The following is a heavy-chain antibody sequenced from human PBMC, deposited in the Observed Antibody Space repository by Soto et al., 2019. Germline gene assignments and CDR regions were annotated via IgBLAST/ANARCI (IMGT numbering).Heavy chain of an antibody. J-gene: IGHJ6*02. CDR3: ARFWGITIFGVPIPDYYYYGMDV. Sequence: GGSLRLSCAASGFTFSSYSMNWVRQAPGKGLEWVSSISSSSSYIYYADSVKDRFTISRDNAKNSLYLQMNSLRAEDTAVYYCARFWGITIFGVPIPDYYYYGMDVWGQGTTVTVSS. CDR1: GFTFSSYS. V-gene: IGHV3-21*01. CDR2: ISSSSSYI. D-gene: IGHD3-3*01.